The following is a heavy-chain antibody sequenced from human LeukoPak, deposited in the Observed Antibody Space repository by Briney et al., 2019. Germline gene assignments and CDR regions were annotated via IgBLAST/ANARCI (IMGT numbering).Heavy chain of an antibody. CDR2: INPSGGST. J-gene: IGHJ4*02. CDR3: ATAYYYGSGSLYSDY. D-gene: IGHD3-10*01. V-gene: IGHV1-46*01. CDR1: GYTFTSYY. Sequence: ASVKVSCKASGYTFTSYYMHWVRQAPGQGLEWMGIINPSGGSTSYAQKFQGRVTMTRDTSTSTVYMELSSLRSEDTAVYYCATAYYYGSGSLYSDYWGQGTLVTVSS.